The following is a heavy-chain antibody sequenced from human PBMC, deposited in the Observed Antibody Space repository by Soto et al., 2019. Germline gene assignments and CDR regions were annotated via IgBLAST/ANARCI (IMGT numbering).Heavy chain of an antibody. V-gene: IGHV3-66*01. CDR2: IYSGGST. CDR3: ARDHCSSTSCYARFAFDI. J-gene: IGHJ3*02. D-gene: IGHD2-2*01. Sequence: GGSLILYCAASGLTVSNNYMSWVRQAPGKGLEWVSVIYSGGSTYYADSVKGRFTISRDNSKNTLYLQMNSLRAEDTAVYYCARDHCSSTSCYARFAFDIWGQGTMVTVSS. CDR1: GLTVSNNY.